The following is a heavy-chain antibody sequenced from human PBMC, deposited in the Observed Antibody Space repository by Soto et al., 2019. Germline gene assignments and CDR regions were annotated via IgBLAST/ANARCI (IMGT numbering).Heavy chain of an antibody. CDR2: ISYDGSNK. J-gene: IGHJ4*02. CDR1: GFTFSSYG. D-gene: IGHD4-17*01. CDR3: AKVPPPLYGGNFLDY. V-gene: IGHV3-30*18. Sequence: GGSLSLSCAASGFTFSSYGMHWVRQAPGKGLEWVAVISYDGSNKYYADSVKGRFTISRDNSKNTLYLQMNSLRAEDTAVYYCAKVPPPLYGGNFLDYWGQGTLVTVSS.